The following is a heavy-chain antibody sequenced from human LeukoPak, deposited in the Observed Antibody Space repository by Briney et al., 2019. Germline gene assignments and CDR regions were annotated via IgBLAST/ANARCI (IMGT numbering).Heavy chain of an antibody. J-gene: IGHJ5*02. CDR2: ISAYNGNT. V-gene: IGHV1-18*01. D-gene: IGHD6-13*01. Sequence: GTSVKVSCKASGYTFTSYGISWVRQAPGQGLEWMGWISAYNGNTNYAQKLQGRVTMTTDTSTSTAYMELRSLRSDDTAVYYCARDHGHSSWNWFDPWGQGTLVTVSS. CDR3: ARDHGHSSWNWFDP. CDR1: GYTFTSYG.